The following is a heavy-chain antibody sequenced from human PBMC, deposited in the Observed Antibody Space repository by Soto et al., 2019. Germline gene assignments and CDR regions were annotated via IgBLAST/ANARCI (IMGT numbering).Heavy chain of an antibody. D-gene: IGHD3-16*01. Sequence: GGSLRLSCAASGLTFSDYAMSCVLQAPGKGLEWVSSISGSGGTIYYADSVKGRFTISRDNAKNSLYLQMNSLRAEDTAVYYCARVANLHLGELDAFDIWGQGTMVTVSS. J-gene: IGHJ3*02. CDR2: ISGSGGTI. V-gene: IGHV3-21*01. CDR3: ARVANLHLGELDAFDI. CDR1: GLTFSDYA.